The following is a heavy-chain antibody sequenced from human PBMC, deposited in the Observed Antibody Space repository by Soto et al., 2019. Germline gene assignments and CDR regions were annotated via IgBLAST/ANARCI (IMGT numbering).Heavy chain of an antibody. D-gene: IGHD3-10*01. CDR2: IYYSGST. J-gene: IGHJ6*03. CDR3: ARQYRYGGLLVQSRYYMDV. Sequence: ETLSLTCTVSGGSISSSSYYWGWIRQPPGKGLEWIGSIYYSGSTYYNPSLKSRVTISVDTSKNQFSLKLSSVTAADTAVYYCARQYRYGGLLVQSRYYMDVWGKGTTVTVSS. CDR1: GGSISSSSYY. V-gene: IGHV4-39*01.